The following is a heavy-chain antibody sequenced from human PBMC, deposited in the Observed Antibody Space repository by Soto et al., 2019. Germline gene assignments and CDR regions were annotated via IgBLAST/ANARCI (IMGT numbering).Heavy chain of an antibody. D-gene: IGHD6-13*01. V-gene: IGHV4-38-2*01. CDR2: AHYSGST. J-gene: IGHJ5*02. Sequence: SETLSLTCAVSGYSISSGYYLGWFRQPPGKGLEWIGSAHYSGSTYYNPSIKSRVTISIETSKNPVSLKLTSVTAAQPALHYCARVDNIGAVKWFDPGSQGTLVAVSS. CDR3: ARVDNIGAVKWFDP. CDR1: GYSISSGYY.